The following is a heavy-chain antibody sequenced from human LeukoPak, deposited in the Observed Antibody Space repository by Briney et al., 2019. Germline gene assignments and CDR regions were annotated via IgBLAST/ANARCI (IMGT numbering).Heavy chain of an antibody. CDR3: ARVLSIVVVPGATFWFDP. CDR2: ISYSGGT. V-gene: IGHV4-59*12. J-gene: IGHJ5*02. CDR1: GGSISGYY. D-gene: IGHD2-2*01. Sequence: SGTLSLTCTVSGGSISGYYWSWIRQPPGKGLEWIGFISYSGGTNYNPSLKSRVTISVDTSKNQFSLKLSSVTAADTAVYHCARVLSIVVVPGATFWFDPRGQGIPVTVSS.